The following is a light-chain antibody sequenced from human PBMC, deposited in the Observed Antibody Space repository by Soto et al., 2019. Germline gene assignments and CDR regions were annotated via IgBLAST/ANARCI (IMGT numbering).Light chain of an antibody. V-gene: IGLV2-14*01. CDR2: EVS. J-gene: IGLJ2*01. CDR3: SSYASNSGTLDVV. Sequence: QSALTQPASVSGSPGQSITISCTGTSSDVGGYNYVSWYQQHPGKAPRVMIYEVSNRPSGVSNRFSGSKSGNTASLTISGLQAEDEADYYCSSYASNSGTLDVVFGGGTKLTVL. CDR1: SSDVGGYNY.